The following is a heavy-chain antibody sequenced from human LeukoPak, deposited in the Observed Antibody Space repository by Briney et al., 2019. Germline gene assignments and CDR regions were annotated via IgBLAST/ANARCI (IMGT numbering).Heavy chain of an antibody. D-gene: IGHD6-13*01. V-gene: IGHV3-21*01. J-gene: IGHJ4*02. Sequence: GGSLRLSCAASGFTFSSYAMNWVRQAPGKGLEWVSSISSSSSYIYYADSVKGRFTISRDNAKNSLYLQMNSLRAEDTAVYYCARDYSSPGNFDYWGQGTLVTVSS. CDR3: ARDYSSPGNFDY. CDR2: ISSSSSYI. CDR1: GFTFSSYA.